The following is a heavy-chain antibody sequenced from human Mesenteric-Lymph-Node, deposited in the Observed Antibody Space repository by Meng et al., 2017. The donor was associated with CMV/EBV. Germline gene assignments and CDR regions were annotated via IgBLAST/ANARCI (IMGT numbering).Heavy chain of an antibody. CDR1: GFTFSTYW. CDR2: ISDDGAHT. D-gene: IGHD4-11*01. CDR3: AGVTVTNYFYYYGTDV. V-gene: IGHV3-74*01. Sequence: GGSLRLSCAASGFTFSTYWMHWVRQAPGKGLVWVSRISDDGAHTTYADSVKGRFTISRDNAKNTLYLQMNSLRAEDTAVYYCAGVTVTNYFYYYGTDVWGQGTTVTVSS. J-gene: IGHJ6*02.